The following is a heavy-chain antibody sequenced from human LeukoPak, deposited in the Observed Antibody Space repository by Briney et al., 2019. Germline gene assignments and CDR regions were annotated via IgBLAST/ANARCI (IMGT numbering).Heavy chain of an antibody. D-gene: IGHD3-10*01. Sequence: GGSLRLSCAASGFTFSSHGMHWVRQAPGKGLEWVAVIWFDGSNKFYADFVQGRFTISRDNSKNTLLLQMNSLRAEDTAVYYCAKDRGGFYIDYWGQGTLVTVSS. J-gene: IGHJ4*02. CDR1: GFTFSSHG. V-gene: IGHV3-33*06. CDR2: IWFDGSNK. CDR3: AKDRGGFYIDY.